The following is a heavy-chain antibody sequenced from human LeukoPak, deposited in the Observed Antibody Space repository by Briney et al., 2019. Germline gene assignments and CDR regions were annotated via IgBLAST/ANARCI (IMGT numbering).Heavy chain of an antibody. J-gene: IGHJ4*02. CDR1: GFTVSSNY. CDR3: ARVGYGDYLYFDY. V-gene: IGHV3-66*01. Sequence: PGGFLRLSCAASGFTVSSNYMSWVRQAPGKGLEWVSVIYSGGSTYYADSVKGRFTISRDNSKNTLYLQMNSLRAEDTDVYYCARVGYGDYLYFDYWGQGTLVTVSS. D-gene: IGHD4-17*01. CDR2: IYSGGST.